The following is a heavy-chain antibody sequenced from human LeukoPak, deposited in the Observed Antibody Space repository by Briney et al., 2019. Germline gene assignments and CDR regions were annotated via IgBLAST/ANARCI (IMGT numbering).Heavy chain of an antibody. D-gene: IGHD5-18*01. CDR1: GLISSTYA. Sequence: PGGSLRLSCTASGLISSTYAMSWVRQAPGKGLEWVSTISGSADRIYYADSVKGRFTISRDNSKNTLSLQMNSLRGEDAAVYYCAGSSTSRGYNYGRFDCWGQGTLVTVSS. CDR2: ISGSADRI. J-gene: IGHJ4*02. CDR3: AGSSTSRGYNYGRFDC. V-gene: IGHV3-23*01.